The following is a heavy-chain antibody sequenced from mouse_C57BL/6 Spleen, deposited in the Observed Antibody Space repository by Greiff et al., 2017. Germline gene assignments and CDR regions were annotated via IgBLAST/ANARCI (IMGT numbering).Heavy chain of an antibody. CDR2: IDPAGSCT. J-gene: IGHJ2*01. CDR1: GYTFTSYW. CDR3: ARCGYYGGYFDY. D-gene: IGHD1-1*02. Sequence: QVQLQQSGAELVKPGASVKLSCKASGYTFTSYWMHWVKQSPGHGLEWIGEIDPAGSCTNYKHKFKGKSTFTVDKSSNTAYLQLSSLKSEDTAIYDCARCGYYGGYFDYWGQGTTLTVSS. V-gene: IGHV1-69*01.